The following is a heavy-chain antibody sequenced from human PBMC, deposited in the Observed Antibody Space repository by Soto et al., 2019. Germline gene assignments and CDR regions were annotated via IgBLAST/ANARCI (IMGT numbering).Heavy chain of an antibody. D-gene: IGHD3-3*01. CDR2: INAGNGNT. CDR1: GYTFTSYA. J-gene: IGHJ6*02. Sequence: GASVKVSCKASGYTFTSYAMHWGRQAPGQRLEWMGWINAGNGNTKYSQKFQGRVTITRDTSASTAYRELSSLRSEDTAVYYCARVRFLEWLISKEYYYYGMDVWGQGTTVTVSS. CDR3: ARVRFLEWLISKEYYYYGMDV. V-gene: IGHV1-3*01.